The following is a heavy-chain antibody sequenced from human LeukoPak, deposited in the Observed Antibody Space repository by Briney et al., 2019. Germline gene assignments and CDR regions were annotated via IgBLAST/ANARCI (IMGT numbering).Heavy chain of an antibody. Sequence: SETLSLTCTVSGGSISSYYWSWIRQPAGKGLEWIGRIYTSGSTNYNPSLKSRVTMSVDTSKNQFSLKLSSVTAADTAVYYCAREVAATGYLHFDYWGQGTLVTVSS. V-gene: IGHV4-4*07. J-gene: IGHJ4*02. D-gene: IGHD3-9*01. CDR1: GGSISSYY. CDR3: AREVAATGYLHFDY. CDR2: IYTSGST.